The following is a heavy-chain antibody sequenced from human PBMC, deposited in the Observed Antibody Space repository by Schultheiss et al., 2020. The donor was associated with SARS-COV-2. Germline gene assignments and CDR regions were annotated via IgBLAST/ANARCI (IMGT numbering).Heavy chain of an antibody. CDR2: INPNSGGT. CDR3: ARTVSRGYCSSTSCHAFDI. D-gene: IGHD2-2*01. V-gene: IGHV1-2*06. J-gene: IGHJ3*02. CDR1: GYTFTGYY. Sequence: GESLKISCKASGYTFTGYYMHWVRQAPGQGLEWMGRINPNSGGTNYAQKLQGRVTMTTDTSTSTAYMELRSLRSDDTAVYYCARTVSRGYCSSTSCHAFDIWGQGTMVTVSS.